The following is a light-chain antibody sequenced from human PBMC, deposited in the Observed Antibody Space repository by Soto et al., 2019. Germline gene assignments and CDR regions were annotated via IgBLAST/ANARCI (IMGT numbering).Light chain of an antibody. CDR2: AAS. J-gene: IGKJ5*01. CDR3: QQSYSTLSIT. CDR1: ESISRH. Sequence: DIQMTQSPSSLSASVGDRVTLTCRASESISRHLNWYQQKPGKAPNLLIYAASSLQNGVPSRFSGSGSGTDFTLTISNLQPEDFATYYCQQSYSTLSITFGQGTRLEIK. V-gene: IGKV1-39*01.